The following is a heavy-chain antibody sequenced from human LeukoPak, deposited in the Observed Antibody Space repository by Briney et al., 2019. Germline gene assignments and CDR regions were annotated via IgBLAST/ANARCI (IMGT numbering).Heavy chain of an antibody. CDR3: ARASYCSGGSCYSDY. Sequence: ASVKVSCKASGYTFTSYSISWVRQAPGQGLEWMGWISAYNGNTIYARKAKGRVTMTTGTSTSTAYMELRSLKSGDTAVYYCARASYCSGGSCYSDYWGQGTLVTVSS. V-gene: IGHV1-18*01. CDR2: ISAYNGNT. CDR1: GYTFTSYS. J-gene: IGHJ4*02. D-gene: IGHD2-15*01.